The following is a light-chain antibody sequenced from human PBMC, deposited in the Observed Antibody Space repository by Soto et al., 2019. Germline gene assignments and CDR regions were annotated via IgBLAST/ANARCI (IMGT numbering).Light chain of an antibody. Sequence: QAVVTQESSFSVSPGGTVTLICGLISGSVSTANNPNWYQQTPGQAPRTLIYSTSTRSSGVPDRFSGSILGNKAALTITGAKADDDSDYYCALFMANGISVFGTGTKVTV. CDR1: SGSVSTANN. CDR2: STS. J-gene: IGLJ1*01. CDR3: ALFMANGISV. V-gene: IGLV8-61*01.